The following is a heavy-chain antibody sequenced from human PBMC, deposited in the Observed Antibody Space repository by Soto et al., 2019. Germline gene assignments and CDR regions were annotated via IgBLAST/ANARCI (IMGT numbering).Heavy chain of an antibody. V-gene: IGHV3-23*01. CDR1: GFTFSSYA. CDR2: ISGSGGST. J-gene: IGHJ4*02. Sequence: GGSLRLSCAASGFTFSSYAMSWVRQAPGKGLEWVSAISGSGGSTYYADSVKGRFTISRDNSKNTLYLQMNSLRAEDTAVYYCANSLSNVLLWFGEPDPPDYWGQGTLVTVSS. D-gene: IGHD3-10*01. CDR3: ANSLSNVLLWFGEPDPPDY.